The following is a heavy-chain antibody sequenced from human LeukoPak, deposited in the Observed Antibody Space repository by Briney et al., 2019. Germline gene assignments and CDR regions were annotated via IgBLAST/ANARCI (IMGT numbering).Heavy chain of an antibody. CDR1: GFTFSSYA. Sequence: GGSLRLSCAASGFTFSSYAMSWVRQAPGKGLEWVSTISGSGGGTYYADSVKGRFTISRDDSKNTLYLQMNSLRAEDTAVYCCAKSGLNRFDYWGQGTLVTVSS. J-gene: IGHJ4*02. CDR3: AKSGLNRFDY. CDR2: ISGSGGGT. D-gene: IGHD2-15*01. V-gene: IGHV3-23*01.